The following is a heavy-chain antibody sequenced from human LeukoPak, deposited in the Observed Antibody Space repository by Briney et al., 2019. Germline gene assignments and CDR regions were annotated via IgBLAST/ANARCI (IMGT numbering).Heavy chain of an antibody. D-gene: IGHD4-17*01. CDR1: GGSFSGYY. CDR3: ARAYGDSLNDAFDI. V-gene: IGHV4-34*01. J-gene: IGHJ3*02. CDR2: INHSGST. Sequence: PSETLSLTCAVYGGSFSGYYWSWIRQPPGKGLEWIGEINHSGSTNYNPSLKSRVTISVDTSKNQFSLRLSSVTAADTAVYYCARAYGDSLNDAFDIWGQGTMVTVSS.